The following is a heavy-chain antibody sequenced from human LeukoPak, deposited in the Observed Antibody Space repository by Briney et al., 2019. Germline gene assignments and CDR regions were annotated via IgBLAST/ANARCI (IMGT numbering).Heavy chain of an antibody. D-gene: IGHD6-13*01. CDR1: GFTFSNYA. V-gene: IGHV3-23*01. CDR2: VTGSGGST. J-gene: IGHJ4*02. Sequence: GGSLRLSCVASGFTFSNYAMSWVRQAPGKRLEWVSAVTGSGGSTYYADSVKGRFTISRDNSKNTLYLQMNSLRAEDTAVYYCAKVRYPVAAAVHFDYWGQGTLVTVSS. CDR3: AKVRYPVAAAVHFDY.